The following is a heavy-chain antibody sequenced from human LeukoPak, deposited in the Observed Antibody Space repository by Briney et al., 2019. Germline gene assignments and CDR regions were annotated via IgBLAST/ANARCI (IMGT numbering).Heavy chain of an antibody. J-gene: IGHJ4*02. CDR2: ISWNSGSI. D-gene: IGHD2-2*01. CDR1: GFTFDDYA. CDR3: AKGHLVPAAPLDY. Sequence: SLRLPCAASGFTFDDYAMHWVRQAPGKGLEWVSGISWNSGSIGYADSVKGRFTISRDNAKNSLYLQMNSLRAEDTALYYCAKGHLVPAAPLDYWGQGTLVTVSS. V-gene: IGHV3-9*01.